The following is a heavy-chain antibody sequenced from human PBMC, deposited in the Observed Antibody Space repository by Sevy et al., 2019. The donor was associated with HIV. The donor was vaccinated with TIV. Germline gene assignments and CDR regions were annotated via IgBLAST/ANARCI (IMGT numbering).Heavy chain of an antibody. D-gene: IGHD1-26*01. CDR2: IYYSGST. V-gene: IGHV4-39*01. Sequence: SETLSLTCTVSGGSISSSSYYWGWIRQPPGKGLEWIGSIYYSGSTYYNPSLKSRVTISVTTSKNQFSLKLSSVTAADTAVYYCARIWMGATMGIGDYWGQGTLVTVSS. J-gene: IGHJ4*02. CDR3: ARIWMGATMGIGDY. CDR1: GGSISSSSYY.